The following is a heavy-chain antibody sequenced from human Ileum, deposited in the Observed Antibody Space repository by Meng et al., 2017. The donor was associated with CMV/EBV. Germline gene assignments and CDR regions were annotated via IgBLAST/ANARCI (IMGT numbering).Heavy chain of an antibody. CDR3: ARDGDGTVDNDY. J-gene: IGHJ4*02. D-gene: IGHD5-24*01. V-gene: IGHV3-74*01. CDR2: INLDGSTT. Sequence: HLGESGGGLVQPGGSLRLSCAASGFTLSKYWMQWVRQPPGKGLEWVSFINLDGSTTNYADSVKGRFTISRDNAKNTLYLQMTSLRAEDTAVYYCARDGDGTVDNDYWGQGTLVTVSS. CDR1: GFTLSKYW.